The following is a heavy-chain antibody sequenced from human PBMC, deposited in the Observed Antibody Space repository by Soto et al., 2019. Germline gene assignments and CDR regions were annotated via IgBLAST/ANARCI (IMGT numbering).Heavy chain of an antibody. Sequence: KSSETLSLTCTVSGGSVSSDSYYWSWIRQPPGKGLEWIGYIYYSGSTNYNPSLKSRVTISVDTSKNQFSLKLSSVTAADTAVYYCARDSDYYDSSGYYRVWGQGTLVTVSS. J-gene: IGHJ4*02. CDR1: GGSVSSDSYY. V-gene: IGHV4-61*01. CDR3: ARDSDYYDSSGYYRV. D-gene: IGHD3-22*01. CDR2: IYYSGST.